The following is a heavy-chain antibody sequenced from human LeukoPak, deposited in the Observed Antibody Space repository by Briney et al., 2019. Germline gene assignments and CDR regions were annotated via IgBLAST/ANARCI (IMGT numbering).Heavy chain of an antibody. CDR1: GYTFTSYD. CDR3: ARYYNFWSGYYNYYYYYGMDV. D-gene: IGHD3-3*01. Sequence: GASVKVSCKASGYTFTSYDINWVRQATGQGLEWMGGMNPNIGNTGYAQKFQGRVTMTRNTSISTAYMELSSLRSEDTAVYYCARYYNFWSGYYNYYYYYGMDVWGQGTTVTVSS. J-gene: IGHJ6*02. CDR2: MNPNIGNT. V-gene: IGHV1-8*01.